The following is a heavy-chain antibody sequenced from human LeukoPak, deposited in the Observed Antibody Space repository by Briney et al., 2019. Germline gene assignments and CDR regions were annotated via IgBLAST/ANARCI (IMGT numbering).Heavy chain of an antibody. V-gene: IGHV3-73*01. Sequence: GGSLRLSCAASGFSFNNAWMNWGRQAPGKGLEWVGRIRSKDQNSATAYAESVKGRFTISRDDSKNMAYLQMNSLRIEDTAVYYCESSITKAGGSWGQGTLVTVSS. CDR3: ESSITKAGGS. D-gene: IGHD2-21*01. J-gene: IGHJ5*02. CDR2: IRSKDQNSAT. CDR1: GFSFNNAW.